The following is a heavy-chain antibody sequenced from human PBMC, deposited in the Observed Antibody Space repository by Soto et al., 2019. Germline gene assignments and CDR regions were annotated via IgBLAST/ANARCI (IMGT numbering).Heavy chain of an antibody. V-gene: IGHV4-30-4*01. CDR1: GGSISSGYYY. D-gene: IGHD3-22*01. J-gene: IGHJ4*02. CDR3: ARESRYYDSSGYYPGLRY. CDR2: IYYSGST. Sequence: SETLSLTCTVSGGSISSGYYYWSWIRQPPGKGLEWIGYIYYSGSTYYNPSLKSRVTISVDTSKNQFSLKLSSVTAADTAVYYCARESRYYDSSGYYPGLRYWGQGTLVTVSS.